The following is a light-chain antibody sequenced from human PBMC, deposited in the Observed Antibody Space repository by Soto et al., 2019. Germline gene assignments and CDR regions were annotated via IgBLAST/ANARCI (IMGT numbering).Light chain of an antibody. CDR1: QTVTHNY. Sequence: EIVLTQAPDTLALSPGETATLSSRASQTVTHNYLAWHQQKPGQTPRLLVYGASSRATGIPDRFSGSGSGTDATLTINRLEPEDFAVYYCQQYGSSGTLGQGTKVDI. CDR3: QQYGSSGT. V-gene: IGKV3-20*01. J-gene: IGKJ1*01. CDR2: GAS.